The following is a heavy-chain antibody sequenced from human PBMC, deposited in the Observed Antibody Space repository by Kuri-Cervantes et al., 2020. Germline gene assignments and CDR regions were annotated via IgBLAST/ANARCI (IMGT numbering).Heavy chain of an antibody. J-gene: IGHJ4*02. CDR2: IYYSGST. V-gene: IGHV4-59*01. D-gene: IGHD6-19*01. Sequence: SETLSLTCTVSGGSISSYSWSWIRQPPGKGLEWIGYIYYSGSTNYNPSLKSRVTISVDTSKNQFSLKLSSVTAADTAVYYWARVNLRSSVYFDYWGQGTLVTVSS. CDR1: GGSISSYS. CDR3: ARVNLRSSVYFDY.